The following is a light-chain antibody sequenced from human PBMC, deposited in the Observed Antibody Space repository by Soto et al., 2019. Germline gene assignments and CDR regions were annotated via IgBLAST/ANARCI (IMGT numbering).Light chain of an antibody. Sequence: QSVLTQPASVSGSPGHSITISCTGTSSDVGGYNYVSWYQQHPGKAPKLMIYDVSNRTSGVSNRFSGSKSGNTASLTISGLQAEDEADYYCSSYTSSSTLVFGGGTKLTVL. CDR3: SSYTSSSTLV. V-gene: IGLV2-14*01. CDR2: DVS. CDR1: SSDVGGYNY. J-gene: IGLJ3*02.